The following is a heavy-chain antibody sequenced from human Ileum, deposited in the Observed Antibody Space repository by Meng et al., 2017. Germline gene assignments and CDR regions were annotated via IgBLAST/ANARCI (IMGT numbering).Heavy chain of an antibody. D-gene: IGHD2-15*01. J-gene: IGHJ4*02. Sequence: GESLKISCAASGFIFNNYAIHWVRQAPGKGLEWVAVIWGDGSIQKYADSVKGRFVISRDDSRKTLYLQMDSLRVEDTAVYYCATDSGGSPFDYWGQGSLVTVSS. V-gene: IGHV3-33*01. CDR2: IWGDGSIQ. CDR1: GFIFNNYA. CDR3: ATDSGGSPFDY.